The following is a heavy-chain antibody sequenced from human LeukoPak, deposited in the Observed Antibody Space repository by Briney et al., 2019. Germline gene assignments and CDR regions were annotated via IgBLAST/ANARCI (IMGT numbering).Heavy chain of an antibody. J-gene: IGHJ6*02. Sequence: ASVKVSCKASGYTFSSYGISWVRQAPGQGLEWMGWISAYNGNTNYAQKLQGRVTMTTDTSTSTAYMELRSLRSDDTAVYYCARDESPGTVPSSYYYYSMDVWGQGTTVTVSS. CDR2: ISAYNGNT. V-gene: IGHV1-18*01. CDR3: ARDESPGTVPSSYYYYSMDV. D-gene: IGHD2-2*01. CDR1: GYTFSSYG.